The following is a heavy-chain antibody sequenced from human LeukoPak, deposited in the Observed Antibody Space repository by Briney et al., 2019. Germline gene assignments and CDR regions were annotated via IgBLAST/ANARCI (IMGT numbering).Heavy chain of an antibody. V-gene: IGHV3-33*06. D-gene: IGHD4-11*01. CDR2: IWRYATNQ. CDR1: GFTFSHFG. Sequence: PGTSLRLSCEASGFTFSHFGMHWVRQAPGKGLEWVAVIWRYATNQYYGDSVKGRFTISRDNFKKTVYLQMYRQRAEDTAVYYCAKDGQRGFDYSNSLEHWGQGSMVTVSS. J-gene: IGHJ4*02. CDR3: AKDGQRGFDYSNSLEH.